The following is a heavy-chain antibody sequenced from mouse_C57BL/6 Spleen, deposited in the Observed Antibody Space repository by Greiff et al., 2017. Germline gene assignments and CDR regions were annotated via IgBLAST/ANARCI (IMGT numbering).Heavy chain of an antibody. CDR1: GFNIKDYY. V-gene: IGHV14-2*01. CDR3: ARGDSSGYEDAMDY. D-gene: IGHD3-2*02. J-gene: IGHJ4*01. Sequence: EVQLQQSGAELVKPGASVKLSCTASGFNIKDYYMHWVKQRTEQGLEWIGRIDPEDGETKYAPQFQGKATITADTSSNTAYLQLSSLTSEDTAVYYWARGDSSGYEDAMDYWGQGTSVTVSS. CDR2: IDPEDGET.